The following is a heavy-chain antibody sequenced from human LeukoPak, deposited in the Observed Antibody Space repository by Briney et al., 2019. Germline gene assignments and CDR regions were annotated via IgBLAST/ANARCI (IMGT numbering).Heavy chain of an antibody. V-gene: IGHV1-18*04. CDR2: ISAYNGNT. Sequence: ASVKVSCKASGYTFTSYVISWVRQAPGQGLEWMGWISAYNGNTNYAQKLQGRVTMTTDTSTSTAYMELRSLRSDDTAVYYCARVVLRYFDWLSRYFDYWGQGTLVTVSS. CDR3: ARVVLRYFDWLSRYFDY. J-gene: IGHJ4*02. D-gene: IGHD3-9*01. CDR1: GYTFTSYV.